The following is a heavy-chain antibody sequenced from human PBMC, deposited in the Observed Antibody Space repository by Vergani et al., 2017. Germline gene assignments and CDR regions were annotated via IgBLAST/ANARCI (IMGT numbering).Heavy chain of an antibody. CDR3: ARHTTYTDS. CDR1: EYSFGNYW. V-gene: IGHV5-51*01. Sequence: EVELVQSGPEMRTPGESLKISCKGSEYSFGNYWIGWVRQMPGKGLEWTGIIYPADSDTRYSPSFQVQVTISADKSISTAFLQWDSLKASDTALYYCARHTTYTDSWGQGTLVTVSS. J-gene: IGHJ4*02. D-gene: IGHD1-1*01. CDR2: IYPADSDT.